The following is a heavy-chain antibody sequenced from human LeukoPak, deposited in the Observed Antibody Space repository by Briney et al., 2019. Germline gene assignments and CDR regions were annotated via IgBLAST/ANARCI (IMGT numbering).Heavy chain of an antibody. CDR1: GGSISSYY. CDR2: IYYSGST. V-gene: IGHV4-59*08. CDR3: ARGIAAARD. Sequence: PSETLCLTCTVSGGSISSYYWSWIRQPPGKGLEWIGYIYYSGSTYYNPSLKSRVTISVDTSKNQFSLKLSSVTAADTAVYYCARGIAAARDWGQGTLVTVSS. D-gene: IGHD6-13*01. J-gene: IGHJ4*02.